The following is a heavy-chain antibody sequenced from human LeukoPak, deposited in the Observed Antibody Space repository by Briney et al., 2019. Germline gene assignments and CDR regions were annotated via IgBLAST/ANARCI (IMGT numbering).Heavy chain of an antibody. Sequence: SETLFLTCTVSGGSISNYYWSWIRQPPGKELEWIGYIYYSGSTNYNPSLKSRVTISVDTSKNQFSLKLSSVTAADTAAYYCARGIGYSHGQGGDYWGQGTLVTVSS. CDR1: GGSISNYY. CDR3: ARGIGYSHGQGGDY. D-gene: IGHD5-18*01. J-gene: IGHJ4*02. CDR2: IYYSGST. V-gene: IGHV4-59*01.